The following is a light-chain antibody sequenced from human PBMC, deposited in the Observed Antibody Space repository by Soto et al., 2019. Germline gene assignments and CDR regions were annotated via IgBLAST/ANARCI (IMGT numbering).Light chain of an antibody. CDR3: QQYGGSYT. J-gene: IGKJ2*01. CDR2: GAS. V-gene: IGKV3-20*01. CDR1: QSITNNY. Sequence: EIVLTQSPGTLSLSPGERATLSCRASQSITNNYLAWYQQRPGQAPRALIYGASSRAIGIPDRFSGSGSGTDFTLTISRLEPEDFGVYYCQQYGGSYTFGQGTKMEIK.